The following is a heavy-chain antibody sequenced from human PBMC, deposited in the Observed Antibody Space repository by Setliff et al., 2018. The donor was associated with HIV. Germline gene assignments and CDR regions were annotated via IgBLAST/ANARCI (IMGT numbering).Heavy chain of an antibody. J-gene: IGHJ4*02. CDR2: INPNSGGT. CDR1: GYTFTGYY. D-gene: IGHD6-19*01. Sequence: GASVKVSCKASGYTFTGYYVHWVRQDPGQGLEWMGRINPNSGGTNDAQKFQGRVTMTRDTSISTAYMTLSRLRSDYTAVYLCARDPALKQWLVRSPTFHFDYCGQGTLVTVFS. CDR3: ARDPALKQWLVRSPTFHFDY. V-gene: IGHV1-2*06.